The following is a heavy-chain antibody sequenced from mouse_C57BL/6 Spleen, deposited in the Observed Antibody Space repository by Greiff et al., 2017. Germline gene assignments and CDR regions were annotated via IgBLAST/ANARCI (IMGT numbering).Heavy chain of an antibody. CDR3: ARYDTTVGDAMDY. Sequence: QVQLKQPGAELVKPGASVKLSCKASGYTFTSYWMQWVKQRPGQGLEWIGEIDPSDSYTNYNQKFKGKATLTVDTSSSTAYMQLSSLTSEDSAVYYCARYDTTVGDAMDYWGQGTSVTVSS. V-gene: IGHV1-50*01. J-gene: IGHJ4*01. D-gene: IGHD1-1*01. CDR2: IDPSDSYT. CDR1: GYTFTSYW.